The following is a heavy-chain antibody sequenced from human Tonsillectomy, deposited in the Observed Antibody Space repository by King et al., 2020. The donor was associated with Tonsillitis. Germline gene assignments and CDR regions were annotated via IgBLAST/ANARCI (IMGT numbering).Heavy chain of an antibody. CDR3: AKEGFSNSWYPINYYYGLDV. CDR2: IRNDGSNK. Sequence: VQLVESGGGVVQPGGSLRLSCAASGFSFSSYGMHWVRQAPGKGLEWVAFIRNDGSNKYYADSVKGRFTISKDNSKNTLYLQMNSLKNEDTDVYYCAKEGFSNSWYPINYYYGLDVWGQGTTVTVSS. D-gene: IGHD6-13*01. CDR1: GFSFSSYG. V-gene: IGHV3-30*02. J-gene: IGHJ6*02.